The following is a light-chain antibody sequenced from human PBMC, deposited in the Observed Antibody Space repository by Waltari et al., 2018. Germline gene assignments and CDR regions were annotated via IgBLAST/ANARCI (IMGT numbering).Light chain of an antibody. CDR1: SSNIGSNS. CDR2: RNN. V-gene: IGLV1-47*01. CDR3: AAWDDSLSGPL. J-gene: IGLJ2*01. Sequence: QSVLTHPPSASGTPGQRVTISCSGSSSNIGSNSVYWYQQLPGTAPKLLISRNNHLPSGVSVRFSGSKSGTSASLAISGLRSEDEADYYCAAWDDSLSGPLFGGGTKLTVL.